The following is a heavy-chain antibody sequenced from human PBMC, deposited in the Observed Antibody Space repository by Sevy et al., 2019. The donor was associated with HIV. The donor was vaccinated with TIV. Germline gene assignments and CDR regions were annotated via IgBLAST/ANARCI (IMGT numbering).Heavy chain of an antibody. D-gene: IGHD3-22*01. CDR1: GYTFTTYG. V-gene: IGHV1-18*01. CDR2: ISGYNGNT. CDR3: ARDLSYAGRSYYYGEGYYFNF. Sequence: ASVKVSCKASGYTFTTYGISWVRQAPGQGLEWMGWISGYNGNTNYAPNFKGRATMTTDTATATAYMEVRSLRSDDTAVYYCARDLSYAGRSYYYGEGYYFNFWGQGTLVTVSS. J-gene: IGHJ4*02.